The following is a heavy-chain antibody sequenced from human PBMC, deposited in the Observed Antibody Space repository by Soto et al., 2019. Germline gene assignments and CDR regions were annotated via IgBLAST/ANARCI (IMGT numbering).Heavy chain of an antibody. D-gene: IGHD5-12*01. Sequence: GESLKISCAASGFTFSGSAMHWVRQASGKGLEWVGRIRSKANSYATAYAASLKGRFTISRDDSKNTAYLQMNSLKTEDTAVYYCTARRDGYNDAFDVWGQGTMVTVSS. CDR2: IRSKANSYAT. V-gene: IGHV3-73*01. CDR3: TARRDGYNDAFDV. J-gene: IGHJ3*01. CDR1: GFTFSGSA.